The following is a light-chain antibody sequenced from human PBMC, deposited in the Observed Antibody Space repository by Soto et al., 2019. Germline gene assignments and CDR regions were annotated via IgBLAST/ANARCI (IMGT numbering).Light chain of an antibody. CDR2: GNS. V-gene: IGLV1-40*01. CDR3: QSYDSSLTALYV. CDR1: SSNIGAGYD. Sequence: QSVLTQPPSVSGAPGQRVTISCTGSSSNIGAGYDVQWYQQLPGTAPKLLMYGNSTRPSGVPDRFSGSKSGTSASLAITGLQEEDEADYYCQSYDSSLTALYVFGIGTKVTVL. J-gene: IGLJ1*01.